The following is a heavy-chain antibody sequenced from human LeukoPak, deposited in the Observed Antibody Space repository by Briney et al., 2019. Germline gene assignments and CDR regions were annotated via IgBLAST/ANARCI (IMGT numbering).Heavy chain of an antibody. CDR1: GYTFTSYG. D-gene: IGHD3-22*01. V-gene: IGHV1-18*01. J-gene: IGHJ4*02. CDR2: ISAYNGNT. Sequence: ASVKVSCKASGYTFTSYGISWVRQAPGQGLEWMGWISAYNGNTNYAQKLQGRVTMTTDTSTSAAYMELRSLRSDDTAVYYCARVLFGSGYLHFDYWGQGTLVTVSS. CDR3: ARVLFGSGYLHFDY.